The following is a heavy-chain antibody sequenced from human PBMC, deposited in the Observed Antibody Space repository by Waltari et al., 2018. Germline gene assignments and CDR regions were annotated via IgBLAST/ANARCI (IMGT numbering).Heavy chain of an antibody. V-gene: IGHV1-2*06. Sequence: QVQLVQSGAEVKKPGASVKVSCKASGYTFTGYYMHWVRQAPGQGLEWMGRINPNRCGTNYAQKFQGRVTMTRDTSISTAYMELSRLRSDDTAVYYCARSKRAFIAAAGTEEPYFDYWGQGTLVTVSS. CDR1: GYTFTGYY. J-gene: IGHJ4*02. CDR2: INPNRCGT. CDR3: ARSKRAFIAAAGTEEPYFDY. D-gene: IGHD6-13*01.